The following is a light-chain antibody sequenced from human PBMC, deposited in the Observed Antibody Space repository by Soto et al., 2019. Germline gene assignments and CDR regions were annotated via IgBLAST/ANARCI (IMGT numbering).Light chain of an antibody. CDR3: QQYKSYPWT. CDR2: HAS. V-gene: IGKV1-5*01. J-gene: IGKJ1*01. CDR1: QSISSW. Sequence: DIQMTQSPCTVTASIGDRVTXTCRASQSISSWLAWYQQKPGTAPKLLIYHASNLQSGVPSRFSGSGSGTEFTLTINSLQPDDSATYYCQQYKSYPWTFGQGTKVDIK.